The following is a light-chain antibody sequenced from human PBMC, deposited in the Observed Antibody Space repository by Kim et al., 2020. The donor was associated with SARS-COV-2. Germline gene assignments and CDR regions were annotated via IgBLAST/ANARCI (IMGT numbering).Light chain of an antibody. J-gene: IGLJ3*02. CDR1: RPEVRFNP. CDR2: VNS. CDR3: STWNDKINVWM. V-gene: IGLV1-44*01. Sequence: GQTPSASGAGIRPEVRFNPVHWYQKRPGTAPKLLIYVNSMRPSGVPDRFSGSKSGVSASLVITGLQPDDEADYYCSTWNDKINVWMFGGGTSLTVL.